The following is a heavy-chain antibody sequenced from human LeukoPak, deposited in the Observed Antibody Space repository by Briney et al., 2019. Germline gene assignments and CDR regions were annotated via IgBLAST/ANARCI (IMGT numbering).Heavy chain of an antibody. CDR3: AASISSGYQYYFDY. D-gene: IGHD3-22*01. CDR1: GFTFSSYA. Sequence: GGSLRLSCAASGFTFSSYAMSWVRQAPGKGLEWVSAISGSGGSTYYADSVKGRFTISRDNSKNTLCLQMNSLRAEDTAVYYCAASISSGYQYYFDYWGQGTLVTVSS. J-gene: IGHJ4*02. V-gene: IGHV3-23*01. CDR2: ISGSGGST.